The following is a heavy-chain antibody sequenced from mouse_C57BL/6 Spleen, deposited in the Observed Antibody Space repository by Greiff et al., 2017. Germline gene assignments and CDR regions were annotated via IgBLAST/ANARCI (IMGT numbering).Heavy chain of an antibody. D-gene: IGHD2-2*01. Sequence: EVQRVESGGGLVQPGGSMKLSCVASGFTFSNYWMNWVRQSPEKGLEWVAQIRLKSDNYATHYAESVKGRFTISSDDSKSSVYLQMNNLRAEDTGIYYCTGCWLPSAWFAYWGQGTLVTVSA. CDR3: TGCWLPSAWFAY. V-gene: IGHV6-3*01. J-gene: IGHJ3*01. CDR1: GFTFSNYW. CDR2: IRLKSDNYAT.